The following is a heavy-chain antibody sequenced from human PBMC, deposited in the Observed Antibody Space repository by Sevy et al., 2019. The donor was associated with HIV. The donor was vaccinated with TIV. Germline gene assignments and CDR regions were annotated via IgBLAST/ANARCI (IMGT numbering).Heavy chain of an antibody. CDR1: GFTFSYYN. J-gene: IGHJ4*02. D-gene: IGHD3-10*01. CDR2: ISRGSSYI. Sequence: GGSLRLSCAASGFTFSYYNMNWVRQAPGKGLEWVSSISRGSSYIFYVDSVKSRIVISRDNAKDTLFLQMNRLRAEDTAVYYCARNLDYYASGPPDSWGRGTLVTASS. CDR3: ARNLDYYASGPPDS. V-gene: IGHV3-21*01.